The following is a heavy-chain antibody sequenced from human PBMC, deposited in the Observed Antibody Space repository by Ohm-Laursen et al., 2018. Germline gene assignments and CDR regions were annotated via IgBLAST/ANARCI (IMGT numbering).Heavy chain of an antibody. CDR3: ARDIDWVAFDY. V-gene: IGHV3-23*01. D-gene: IGHD3-9*01. J-gene: IGHJ4*02. CDR2: ISGSGDTT. Sequence: SLRLSCTASGLTFSSHGINWVRQAPGKGLEWVSGISGSGDTTYYADSVKGRFTISRDNSRNTLDLQMNSLRVEDTALYYCARDIDWVAFDYWGQGTLVTVSS. CDR1: GLTFSSHG.